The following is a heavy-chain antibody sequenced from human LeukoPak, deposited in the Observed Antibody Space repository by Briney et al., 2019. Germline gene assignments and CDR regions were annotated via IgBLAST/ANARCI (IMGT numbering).Heavy chain of an antibody. J-gene: IGHJ3*02. D-gene: IGHD5-18*01. CDR2: ISSSSSYI. CDR1: GFTFSSYE. CDR3: ARDQNSDTAMVVWDI. V-gene: IGHV3-21*01. Sequence: PGGSLRLSCAASGFTFSSYEMNWVRQAPGKGLEWVSSISSSSSYIYYADSVKGRFTISRDNAKNSLYLQMNSLRAEDTAVYYCARDQNSDTAMVVWDIWGQGTMVTVSS.